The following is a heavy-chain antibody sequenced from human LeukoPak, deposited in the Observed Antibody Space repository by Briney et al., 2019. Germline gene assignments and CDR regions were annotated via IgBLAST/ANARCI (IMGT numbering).Heavy chain of an antibody. CDR1: GFTFSSYA. J-gene: IGHJ6*02. CDR3: AKGQLMSSGWYFVDYYYGMDV. V-gene: IGHV3-23*01. Sequence: GGSPRLSCAASGFTFSSYAMSWVREAPGKGLEWVSAISGSGGNTYYADSVKVRYTISRDNSKNTLYLQMNSRRADDTTIYYSAKGQLMSSGWYFVDYYYGMDVWGQGTTVTVSS. D-gene: IGHD6-19*01. CDR2: ISGSGGNT.